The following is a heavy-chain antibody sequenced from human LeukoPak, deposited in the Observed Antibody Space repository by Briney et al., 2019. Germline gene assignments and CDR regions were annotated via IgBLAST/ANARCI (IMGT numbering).Heavy chain of an antibody. Sequence: VASVKVSCKTSGYTFTNNGISWVRQSPGQGLEWMAWINSYNGDTHYAQKFQGRVTMTTDTSTNTAYLELRSLKSDDTAVYYCAKDIDYVVDYWGQGTLVTVSS. V-gene: IGHV1-18*01. CDR1: GYTFTNNG. CDR2: INSYNGDT. D-gene: IGHD4/OR15-4a*01. CDR3: AKDIDYVVDY. J-gene: IGHJ4*02.